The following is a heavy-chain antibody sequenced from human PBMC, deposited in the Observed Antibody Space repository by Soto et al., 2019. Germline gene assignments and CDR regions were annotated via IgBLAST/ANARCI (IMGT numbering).Heavy chain of an antibody. V-gene: IGHV2-5*02. Sequence: QITLKESGPPLVKPTQTLTLTCSFSVFSLSSSGVGVGWIRQPPGKALEWLALIYWDDDKRYSPSLKSRLTKTXHXFKNQAVLTMTNMDPVDTATYYCAHATYHYGSGLPAWGRGPLVTVSS. CDR2: IYWDDDK. CDR1: VFSLSSSGVG. CDR3: AHATYHYGSGLPA. D-gene: IGHD3-10*01. J-gene: IGHJ4*02.